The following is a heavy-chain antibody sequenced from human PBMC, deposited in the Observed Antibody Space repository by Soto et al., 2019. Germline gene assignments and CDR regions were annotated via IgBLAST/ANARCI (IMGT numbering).Heavy chain of an antibody. CDR2: VYYSGST. CDR3: AGGYDHDSGGYXFDY. V-gene: IGHV4-31*03. CDR1: GGSVSSSIYY. Sequence: SDTLCLTFSVSGGSVSSSIYYWTWIRQHPGRGAELVGHVYYSGSTYYNPSLTSRVTISLDMPKNKFSLKLTSVSAADTAVYYCAGGYDHDSGGYXFDYGGEGTLVXVXS. J-gene: IGHJ1*01. D-gene: IGHD3-22*01.